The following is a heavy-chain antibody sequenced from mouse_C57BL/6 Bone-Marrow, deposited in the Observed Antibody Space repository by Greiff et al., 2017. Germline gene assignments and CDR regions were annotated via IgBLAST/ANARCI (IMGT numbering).Heavy chain of an antibody. CDR3: ARWGWLLLYFDY. CDR2: INPSSGYT. Sequence: VQLQESGAELAQPGASVKLSCKASGYTFTSYWMHWVNQRPGQGLEWICYINPSSGYTKSNQKFKDKATLTADKSSSTAYMQLSSLTYEDSAVYYCARWGWLLLYFDYWGQGTTLTVSS. CDR1: GYTFTSYW. V-gene: IGHV1-7*01. D-gene: IGHD2-3*01. J-gene: IGHJ2*01.